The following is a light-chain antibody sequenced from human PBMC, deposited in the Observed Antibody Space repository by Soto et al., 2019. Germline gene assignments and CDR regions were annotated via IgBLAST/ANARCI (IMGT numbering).Light chain of an antibody. J-gene: IGKJ1*01. CDR2: AAS. CDR1: QGISSY. V-gene: IGKV1-9*01. CDR3: QQLNSYPPWT. Sequence: DIQLTQSPSFLSASVGDRVTITFRASQGISSYLAWYQQKPGKAPKLLIYAASTLQSGVPSRFSGSGSGTEFTLTISSLQSEDFATYYCQQLNSYPPWTFGQGTKVDIK.